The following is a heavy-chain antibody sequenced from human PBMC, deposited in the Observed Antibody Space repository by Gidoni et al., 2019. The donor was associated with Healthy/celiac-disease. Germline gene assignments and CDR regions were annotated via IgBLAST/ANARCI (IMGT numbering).Heavy chain of an antibody. CDR2: ISWNSGSI. J-gene: IGHJ4*02. CDR3: AKDALIGYSSSWYYFDY. V-gene: IGHV3-9*01. CDR1: GFTFDDYA. D-gene: IGHD6-13*01. Sequence: EVQLVESGGGLVQPGRSLRLSCAASGFTFDDYAMHWVRQAPGKGLEWVSGISWNSGSIGYADSVKGRFTSSRDNAKNSLYLQMNSLRAEDTALYYCAKDALIGYSSSWYYFDYWGQGTLVTVSS.